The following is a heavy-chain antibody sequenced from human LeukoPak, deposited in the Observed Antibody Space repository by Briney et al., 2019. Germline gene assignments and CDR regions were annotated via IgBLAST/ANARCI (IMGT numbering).Heavy chain of an antibody. CDR1: GFSFSSYW. CDR3: VGGPGY. V-gene: IGHV3-7*01. CDR2: IRKDGSDK. D-gene: IGHD3-10*01. J-gene: IGHJ4*02. Sequence: GGSLRLSCVASGFSFSSYWMSWVRQAPGKGLEWVGNIRKDGSDKYYIDSMRGRFTISRDNAKNSLYVQMNSLRAEDTAVYYCVGGPGYWGQGTLVTVSS.